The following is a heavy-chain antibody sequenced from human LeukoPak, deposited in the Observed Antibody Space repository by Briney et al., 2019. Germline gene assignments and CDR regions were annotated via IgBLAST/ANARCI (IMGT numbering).Heavy chain of an antibody. Sequence: ASVKVSCKASGYTFTGYYMHWVRQAPGQGLEWMGRINPNSGGTNYAQKFQGRVTMTRDTSISTAYMELSRLRSDDTAVYYCARDGGTDVEVPAVIQGSWFDPWGQGTLVTVSS. CDR1: GYTFTGYY. CDR2: INPNSGGT. D-gene: IGHD2-2*02. J-gene: IGHJ5*02. V-gene: IGHV1-2*06. CDR3: ARDGGTDVEVPAVIQGSWFDP.